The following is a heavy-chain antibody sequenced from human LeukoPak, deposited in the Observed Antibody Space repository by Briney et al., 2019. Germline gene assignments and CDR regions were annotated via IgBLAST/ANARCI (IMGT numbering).Heavy chain of an antibody. V-gene: IGHV1-2*02. D-gene: IGHD3-9*01. CDR2: INPNSGGT. Sequence: GASVKVSCKTSGYTFTGYYMHWVRQAPGQGLEWMGWINPNSGGTKYVQKLQGRVTMTRDTSISTAYMGLSRLRSDDTAVYYCASGGDVLRYFDWPYFDYWGQGTLVTVSS. J-gene: IGHJ4*02. CDR3: ASGGDVLRYFDWPYFDY. CDR1: GYTFTGYY.